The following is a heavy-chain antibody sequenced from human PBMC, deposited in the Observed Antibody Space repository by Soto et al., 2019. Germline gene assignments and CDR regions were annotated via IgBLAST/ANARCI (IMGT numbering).Heavy chain of an antibody. J-gene: IGHJ6*02. CDR2: IYYSGST. D-gene: IGHD2-21*01. CDR3: ASLIAPTWYYGMDV. CDR1: GGSIRSGGYY. V-gene: IGHV4-31*03. Sequence: QVQLQESGPGLVKPSQTLSLTCTVSGGSIRSGGYYWSWIRQHPGKGLEWIGYIYYSGSTYYNPALKSRVTISVDTSKNQFSLKLSSVTAADTAVYYCASLIAPTWYYGMDVWGQGTTVTVSS.